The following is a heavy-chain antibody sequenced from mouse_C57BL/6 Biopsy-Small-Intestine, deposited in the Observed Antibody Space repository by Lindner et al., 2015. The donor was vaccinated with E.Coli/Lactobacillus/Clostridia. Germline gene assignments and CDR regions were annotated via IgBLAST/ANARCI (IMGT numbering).Heavy chain of an antibody. V-gene: IGHV1-82*01. J-gene: IGHJ3*01. Sequence: VQLQESGTELMNPGASVKLSCKASGYAFSTSWMNWVKQRPGKGLEWIGRIYPGDGDTDYNGKFKGKATLTADKSSSTAYMQLSSLTSEDSAVYFCADGYYGGFPYWGQGTLITVSA. CDR3: ADGYYGGFPY. CDR2: IYPGDGDT. D-gene: IGHD2-3*01. CDR1: GYAFSTSW.